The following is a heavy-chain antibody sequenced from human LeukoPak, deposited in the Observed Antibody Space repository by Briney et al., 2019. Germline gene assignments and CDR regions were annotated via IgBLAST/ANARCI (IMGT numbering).Heavy chain of an antibody. D-gene: IGHD3-16*01. CDR2: VFPGGNT. J-gene: IGHJ5*02. V-gene: IGHV4-4*02. CDR1: GDAITRSNW. Sequence: PSETLSLTCAVSGDAITRSNWWSWVRQPPGKGLEWIGEVFPGGNTNYNPSLKSRVTISVDASKNQFSLKLNSVTAADTAVYYCARHYGPWGQGTLVTVSS. CDR3: ARHYGP.